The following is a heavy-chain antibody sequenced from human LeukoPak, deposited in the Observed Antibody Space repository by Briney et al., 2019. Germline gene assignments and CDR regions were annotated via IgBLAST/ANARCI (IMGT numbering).Heavy chain of an antibody. D-gene: IGHD1-1*01. J-gene: IGHJ3*02. CDR1: GFTFSSYE. Sequence: GGSLRLSCAASGFTFSSYEMNWVRQAPGKGLEWVSYISSSGSTIYYADSMKGRFTISRDNAKNSLYLQMNSLRAEDTAVYYCASDRTIRGHPVAFDIWGQGTMVTVSS. CDR3: ASDRTIRGHPVAFDI. V-gene: IGHV3-48*03. CDR2: ISSSGSTI.